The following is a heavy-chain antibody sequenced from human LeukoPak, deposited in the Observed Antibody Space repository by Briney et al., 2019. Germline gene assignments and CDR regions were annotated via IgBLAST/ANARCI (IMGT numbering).Heavy chain of an antibody. CDR3: ARPHGGYYGSGSYYNEGDY. J-gene: IGHJ4*02. V-gene: IGHV4-39*01. CDR2: IYYSGST. D-gene: IGHD3-10*01. CDR1: GGSIISSSYY. Sequence: SESLSLTCTVSGGSIISSSYYWGWIRQPPGRGLEWIGSIYYSGSTYYNPSLKSRVTISVDTSKNQFSLKLSSVTAADTAVYYCARPHGGYYGSGSYYNEGDYWGQGTLVTVSS.